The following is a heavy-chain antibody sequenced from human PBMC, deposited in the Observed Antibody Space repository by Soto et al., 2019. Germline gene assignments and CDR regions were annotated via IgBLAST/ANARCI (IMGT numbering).Heavy chain of an antibody. CDR3: ARSSPHTIFGVVNAFDI. J-gene: IGHJ3*02. V-gene: IGHV4-31*03. CDR2: IYYSGST. D-gene: IGHD3-3*01. CDR1: GGSISSGGYY. Sequence: KPSETLSLTCTVSGGSISSGGYYWSWIRQHPGKGLEWIGYIYYSGSTYYNPSLKSRVTISVDTSKNQFSLKLSSVTAADTAVYYCARSSPHTIFGVVNAFDIWGQGTMVTVSS.